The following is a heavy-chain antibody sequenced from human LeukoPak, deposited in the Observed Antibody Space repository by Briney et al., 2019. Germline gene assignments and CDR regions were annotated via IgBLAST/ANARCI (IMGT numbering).Heavy chain of an antibody. D-gene: IGHD6-19*01. CDR3: ARSAVAATYDY. Sequence: SETLSLTCTVSGGSISSYYWSWIQQPPGKGLEWIGYIYYSGSTNYNPSLKSRVTISVDTSKNQSSLKLSSVTAADTAVYYCARSAVAATYDYWGQGTLVTVSS. V-gene: IGHV4-59*01. J-gene: IGHJ4*02. CDR2: IYYSGST. CDR1: GGSISSYY.